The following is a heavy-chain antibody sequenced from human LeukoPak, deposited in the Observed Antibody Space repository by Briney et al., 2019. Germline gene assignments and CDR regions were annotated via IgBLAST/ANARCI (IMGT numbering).Heavy chain of an antibody. V-gene: IGHV3-23*01. CDR3: AKDSSYSSQSYGMDV. D-gene: IGHD4-11*01. J-gene: IGHJ6*02. CDR2: ISGSGGST. Sequence: GGSLRLSCAASGFTFSSYAMSWVRQAPGKGLEWVSAISGSGGSTYYADSVKGRFTISRDNSKNTLYLQMNSLRAEDTAVYYCAKDSSYSSQSYGMDVWGQGTTVTVPS. CDR1: GFTFSSYA.